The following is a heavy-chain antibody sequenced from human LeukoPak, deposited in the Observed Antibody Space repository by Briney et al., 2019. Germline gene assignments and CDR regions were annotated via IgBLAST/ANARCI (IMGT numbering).Heavy chain of an antibody. CDR2: ISTSGGST. V-gene: IGHV3-23*01. CDR1: GFTFSSSA. J-gene: IGHJ4*02. D-gene: IGHD5-18*01. Sequence: GGSLRLSCAASGFTFSSSAMSWVRQAPGKGLKRVSGISTSGGSTYYSDSVKGRFTISRDNSKNTLYLQMNSLRAEDTAVYYCANGYNYGLDYWGQGTLVTVSS. CDR3: ANGYNYGLDY.